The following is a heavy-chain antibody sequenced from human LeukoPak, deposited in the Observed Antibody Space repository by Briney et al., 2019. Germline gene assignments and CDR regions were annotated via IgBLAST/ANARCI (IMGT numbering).Heavy chain of an antibody. J-gene: IGHJ5*02. D-gene: IGHD2-21*02. CDR2: IFETGST. CDR3: ARHAVMTSISTYNWLDP. CDR1: GGSISRSTYY. V-gene: IGHV4-39*01. Sequence: SETLSLTCTVSGGSISRSTYYWGWIRQPPGKGLEWIGSIFETGSTYYNPSLESRVTIYVETSKDQFSLKLNSVTAADTAAYYCARHAVMTSISTYNWLDPWGRGTLVTVSS.